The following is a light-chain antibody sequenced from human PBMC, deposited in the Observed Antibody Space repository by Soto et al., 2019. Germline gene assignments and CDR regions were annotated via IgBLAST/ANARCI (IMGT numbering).Light chain of an antibody. Sequence: EIVLTQSPGTLSLSPGERATLSCRASQSVSSSYLAWYQQKPGQAPRLLIYGASSRATGIPDRLSGSGPGTHFPLTISRLEPEDFEVYYCQQYGSSPPWTFGQGTKVEIK. J-gene: IGKJ1*01. CDR2: GAS. CDR3: QQYGSSPPWT. CDR1: QSVSSSY. V-gene: IGKV3-20*01.